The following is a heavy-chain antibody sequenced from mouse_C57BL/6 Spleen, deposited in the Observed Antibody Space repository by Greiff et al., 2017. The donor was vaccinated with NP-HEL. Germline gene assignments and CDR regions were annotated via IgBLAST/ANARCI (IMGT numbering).Heavy chain of an antibody. CDR3: ARAAQATRFAY. CDR2: IYPGDGDT. Sequence: VQLQQSGPELVKPGASVKISCKASGYAFSSSWMNWVKQRPGKGLEWIGRIYPGDGDTNYNGKFKGKATLTADKSSSTAYMQLSSLTSEDSAVYLCARAAQATRFAYWGQGTLVTVSA. J-gene: IGHJ3*01. V-gene: IGHV1-82*01. D-gene: IGHD3-2*02. CDR1: GYAFSSSW.